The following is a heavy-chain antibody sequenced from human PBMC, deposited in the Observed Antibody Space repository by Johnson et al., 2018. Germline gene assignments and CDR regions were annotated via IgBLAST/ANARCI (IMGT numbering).Heavy chain of an antibody. Sequence: QVQLQESGAEVKKPGSSVKVSCKASGGTFSSYTISWVRQAPGQGLEWMGRIIPILGIANYAQKFQGRVTIPADKSTSTAYMELSSLRSEDTAVYYCARAYDSSGYFSAFDIWGQGTMVTVSS. J-gene: IGHJ3*02. CDR3: ARAYDSSGYFSAFDI. V-gene: IGHV1-69*09. CDR2: IIPILGIA. CDR1: GGTFSSYT. D-gene: IGHD3-22*01.